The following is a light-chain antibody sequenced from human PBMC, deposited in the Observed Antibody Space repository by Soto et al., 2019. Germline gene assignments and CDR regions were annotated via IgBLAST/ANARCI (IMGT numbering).Light chain of an antibody. V-gene: IGKV3-20*01. J-gene: IGKJ5*01. CDR1: QTVTSTL. CDR3: QQYGDAPIT. CDR2: RAS. Sequence: EIVLTQSPGTLSLFPGERATLSCRASQTVTSTLLAWFQQKPGQAPGLLIYRASSRATGVPDRFSGSGSGTDFTLTISRLESEDFALYYCQQYGDAPITFGQGTRLEIK.